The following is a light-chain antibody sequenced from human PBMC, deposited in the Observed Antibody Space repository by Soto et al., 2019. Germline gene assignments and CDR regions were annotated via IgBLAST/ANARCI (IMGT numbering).Light chain of an antibody. CDR2: RNN. CDR1: SSNIGSNY. CDR3: AAWDDSLSGMV. V-gene: IGLV1-47*01. Sequence: QSVLTQPPSASGTPGQRVTISCSGSSSNIGSNYVYWYQQLPGTAPKLLIYRNNQRPSGVPDRFSGSKSGTSASLAISGVRSEDEADYYCAAWDDSLSGMVFGGGTKLNVL. J-gene: IGLJ2*01.